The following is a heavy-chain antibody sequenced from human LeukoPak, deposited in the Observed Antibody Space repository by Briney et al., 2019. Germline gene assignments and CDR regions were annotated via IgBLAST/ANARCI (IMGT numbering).Heavy chain of an antibody. CDR3: ARAVTYFYGSVTYDWFDP. J-gene: IGHJ5*02. CDR2: IKSDGST. D-gene: IGHD3-10*01. CDR1: GFTFSSYW. Sequence: GGSLRLSCAASGFTFSSYWMHWVRHTPGKGLVWVSRIKSDGSTIYADSVKGRFTISRDNAKNTLYLQMNSLRAEDTAIYYCARAVTYFYGSVTYDWFDPWGQGTPVTVSS. V-gene: IGHV3-74*01.